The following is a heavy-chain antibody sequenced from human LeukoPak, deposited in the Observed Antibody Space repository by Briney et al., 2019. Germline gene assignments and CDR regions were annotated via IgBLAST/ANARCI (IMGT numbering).Heavy chain of an antibody. J-gene: IGHJ4*02. Sequence: ASVTVSFTASGYTFTSYYMHWVRQAPGQGLEWMGIINPSGGSTSYAQKFQGRVTMTRDTSTSTVYMEVSSLRSEDTAVYYCARGTANFWSGYSSHFDYWGQGTLVTVSS. V-gene: IGHV1-46*01. CDR1: GYTFTSYY. CDR2: INPSGGST. D-gene: IGHD3-3*01. CDR3: ARGTANFWSGYSSHFDY.